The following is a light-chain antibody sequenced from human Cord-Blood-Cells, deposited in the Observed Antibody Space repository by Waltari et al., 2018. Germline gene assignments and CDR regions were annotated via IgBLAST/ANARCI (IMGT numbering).Light chain of an antibody. Sequence: DIQMTQSPSSLSASVGDRVTITCRASQSISSYLNWYQQKPGKAPKLLIYAASRLQSGVPSMFSGSGSGTDFTLTISSLQPEDFATYYCQQSYSTPYSFGQGTKLEIK. CDR1: QSISSY. J-gene: IGKJ2*03. V-gene: IGKV1-39*01. CDR3: QQSYSTPYS. CDR2: AAS.